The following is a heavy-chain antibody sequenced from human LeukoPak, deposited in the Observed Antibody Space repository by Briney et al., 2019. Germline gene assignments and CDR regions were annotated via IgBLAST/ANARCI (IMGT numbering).Heavy chain of an antibody. V-gene: IGHV1-18*01. CDR3: AREAAAAGTNWFDP. J-gene: IGHJ5*02. D-gene: IGHD6-13*01. CDR1: GYTFTSYG. CDR2: ISAYNGNT. Sequence: ASVKVSCKASGYTFTSYGISWVRQAPGQGLEWMGWISAYNGNTNYAQKLQGRVTMTTDTSTSTAYMELRSLRSDDTAVYYRAREAAAAGTNWFDPWGQGTLVTVSS.